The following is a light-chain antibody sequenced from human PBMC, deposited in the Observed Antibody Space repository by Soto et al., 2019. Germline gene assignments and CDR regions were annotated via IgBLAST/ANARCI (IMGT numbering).Light chain of an antibody. V-gene: IGLV1-44*01. Sequence: QSVLTQPPSLSGTPGQSVTISCSGSSSNIKGNTVHWYQHLPGTAPKLLIYIDHNRPSGIPDRFSGSKSGTSASLAISGLQSEDEADYYCATWDDDLSAAVFGGGTQLTVL. J-gene: IGLJ7*01. CDR2: IDH. CDR3: ATWDDDLSAAV. CDR1: SSNIKGNT.